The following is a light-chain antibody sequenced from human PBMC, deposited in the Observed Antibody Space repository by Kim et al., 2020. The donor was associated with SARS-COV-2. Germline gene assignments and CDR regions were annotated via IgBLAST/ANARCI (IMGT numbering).Light chain of an antibody. Sequence: VSPGERATLSCRASQSVSSNLAWFQQKPGQAPRLLIYGASTRAAGVPVRFSGSGSGTEFTLTISSLQSEDFAVYYCQQFNNWPLYSFGQGTKLEI. CDR1: QSVSSN. CDR3: QQFNNWPLYS. J-gene: IGKJ2*03. V-gene: IGKV3-15*01. CDR2: GAS.